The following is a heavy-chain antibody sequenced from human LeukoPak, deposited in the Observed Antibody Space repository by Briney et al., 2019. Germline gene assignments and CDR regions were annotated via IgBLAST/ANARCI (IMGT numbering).Heavy chain of an antibody. CDR1: GFTFDDYA. Sequence: QPGGSLRLSCAASGFTFDDYAMHWVRQAPGKGLEWVSRINSDGSRRIYADSVKGRFTISRDNAKNTLYLEVNSLRAEDTAVYFCARGDRTGYFFDNWGQGTLVTVSS. CDR3: ARGDRTGYFFDN. J-gene: IGHJ4*02. V-gene: IGHV3-74*01. D-gene: IGHD3-9*01. CDR2: INSDGSRR.